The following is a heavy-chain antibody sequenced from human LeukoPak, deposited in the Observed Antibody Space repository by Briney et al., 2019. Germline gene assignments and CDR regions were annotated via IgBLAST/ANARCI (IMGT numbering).Heavy chain of an antibody. V-gene: IGHV1-69*13. CDR1: GGSFSDYP. CDR2: IIPKYSAS. Sequence: ASVKVSCKASGGSFSDYPINWVRQAPGQGLEWLGGIIPKYSASNYAQAFQGRVTITADQSTNTVYMEMSGLRPDDTAVYYCVRPDRIFGVPAAFDAWGQGTLVAVSS. D-gene: IGHD3-3*02. CDR3: VRPDRIFGVPAAFDA. J-gene: IGHJ3*01.